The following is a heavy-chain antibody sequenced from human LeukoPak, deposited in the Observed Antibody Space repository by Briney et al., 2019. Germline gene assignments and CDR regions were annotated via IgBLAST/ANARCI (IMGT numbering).Heavy chain of an antibody. D-gene: IGHD3-16*02. CDR3: ARDDRRTYYMDV. CDR1: GASISGSGYY. Sequence: PSETLSLTCAVSGASISGSGYYWGWIRQPPGKGLEWIGNIYSSGSTYYNASLQSRVTISIDTSKNQFSLRLSSVTAADTAMYYCARDDRRTYYMDVWGKGTTVTVSS. CDR2: IYSSGST. V-gene: IGHV4-39*02. J-gene: IGHJ6*03.